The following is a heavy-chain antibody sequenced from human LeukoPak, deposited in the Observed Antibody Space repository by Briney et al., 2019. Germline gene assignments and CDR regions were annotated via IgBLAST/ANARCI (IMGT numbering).Heavy chain of an antibody. V-gene: IGHV4-30-2*01. CDR3: ARWSSPKYYFDY. Sequence: PSQTLSLTCTVSGGSISSGGYYWSWIRQPPGKGLEWIGYIYHSGSTYYNPSLKSRVTISVDRSKNQFSLKLSSVTAADTAVYYCARWSSPKYYFDYWGQGTLVTVPS. CDR2: IYHSGST. J-gene: IGHJ4*02. D-gene: IGHD1-26*01. CDR1: GGSISSGGYY.